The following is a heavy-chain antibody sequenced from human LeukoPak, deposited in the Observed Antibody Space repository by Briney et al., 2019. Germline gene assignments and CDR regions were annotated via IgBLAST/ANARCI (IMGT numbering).Heavy chain of an antibody. CDR3: ARDGTVATNWFDP. D-gene: IGHD5-12*01. V-gene: IGHV4-59*01. CDR2: IKSSGSS. CDR1: GDSISRFY. J-gene: IGHJ5*02. Sequence: SETLSLTCTVSGDSISRFYWSWIRQPPGKGLEWIGYIKSSGSSNYNPSLKSRVTISMDTSKNQFSLRLNSVTAADTAVYYCARDGTVATNWFDPWGQGTLVTVSS.